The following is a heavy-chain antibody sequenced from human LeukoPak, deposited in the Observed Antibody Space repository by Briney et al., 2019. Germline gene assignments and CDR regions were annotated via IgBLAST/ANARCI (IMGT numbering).Heavy chain of an antibody. D-gene: IGHD3-16*01. V-gene: IGHV1-18*01. CDR1: GYTFTDFA. Sequence: GASVKVSCKASGYTFTDFAITWVRQAPGQGLEWMGWISCYNGNIKYAQNVQGRVTMTKDTSTSAVYMELRSLRSDDTAVYYCAREGRIYYDTNNYHAFNAFDIWGQGTMVTVSS. CDR3: AREGRIYYDTNNYHAFNAFDI. CDR2: ISCYNGNI. J-gene: IGHJ3*02.